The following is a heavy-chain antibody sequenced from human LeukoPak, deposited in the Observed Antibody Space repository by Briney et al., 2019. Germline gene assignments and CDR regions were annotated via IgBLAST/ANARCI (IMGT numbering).Heavy chain of an antibody. CDR1: GFTFSGYW. CDR2: LSNDGTIT. V-gene: IGHV3-74*01. D-gene: IGHD7-27*01. Sequence: GGSLRLSCAASGFTFSGYWMLWVRHAPGKGVVWVSRLSNDGTITDYADSVRGRFTISRDNAKNTLYLQINRLRADDTAVYYCGKDYWGSVDYWGQGTLVTVSS. J-gene: IGHJ4*02. CDR3: GKDYWGSVDY.